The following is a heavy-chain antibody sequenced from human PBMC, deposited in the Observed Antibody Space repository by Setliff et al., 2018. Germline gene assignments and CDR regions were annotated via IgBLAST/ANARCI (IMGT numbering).Heavy chain of an antibody. CDR3: ASCRYQVPYDY. J-gene: IGHJ4*02. CDR2: IYTDGST. Sequence: KTSETLSLTCTVSGDSMSSAKYYWSWIRQSAGKGLECIGRIYTDGSTKYNPSLNSRVTLSIGTSKNQFSLNLNSVTAADTGVYYCASCRYQVPYDYWGQGILVTVSS. V-gene: IGHV4-61*02. CDR1: GDSMSSAKYY. D-gene: IGHD2-2*01.